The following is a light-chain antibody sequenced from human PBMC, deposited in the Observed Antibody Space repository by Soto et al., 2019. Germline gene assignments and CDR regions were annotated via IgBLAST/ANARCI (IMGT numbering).Light chain of an antibody. CDR3: QQYTAYPRT. Sequence: EIVMTQSPATLSVSPGERATLSCRASQSVSSNLAWYQQKPGQPPRLLFFGASTRATGIPARFSASGSGTEVTLTISSLQSEDFASYYCQQYTAYPRTFGQGTKVEIK. CDR2: GAS. V-gene: IGKV3-15*01. CDR1: QSVSSN. J-gene: IGKJ1*01.